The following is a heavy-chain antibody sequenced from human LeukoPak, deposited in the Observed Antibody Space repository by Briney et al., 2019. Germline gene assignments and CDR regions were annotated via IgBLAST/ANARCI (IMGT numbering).Heavy chain of an antibody. Sequence: PGGSLRLSCAASGFTFNKYAMTWVRQAPGKGLEWVSAVSGSGGRTYYADSVKGRFTISRDNSKNTLYLQMNSLRAEDTAVYYCARDTTLDYDILTGFDYWGQGTLVTVSS. CDR2: VSGSGGRT. CDR3: ARDTTLDYDILTGFDY. J-gene: IGHJ4*02. CDR1: GFTFNKYA. V-gene: IGHV3-23*01. D-gene: IGHD3-9*01.